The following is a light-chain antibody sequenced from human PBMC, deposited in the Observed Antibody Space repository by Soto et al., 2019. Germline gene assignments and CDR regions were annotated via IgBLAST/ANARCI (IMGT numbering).Light chain of an antibody. CDR3: CSYAGGGSYV. Sequence: QSVLTQPASVSGSPGQSITISCTGSSSDVGSYNLVSWYQQHPGKAAKLMIYEGSKRPSGVSNRFSGSKSGNTASLTISGLQAEDEADYYCCSYAGGGSYVFGPGTKLTVL. J-gene: IGLJ1*01. CDR2: EGS. V-gene: IGLV2-23*01. CDR1: SSDVGSYNL.